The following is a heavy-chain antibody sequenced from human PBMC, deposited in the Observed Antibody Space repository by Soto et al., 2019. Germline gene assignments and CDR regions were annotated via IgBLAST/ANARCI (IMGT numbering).Heavy chain of an antibody. Sequence: QVQLVQSGAEVKKPGASVKVSCKASGYTLTNFYIHWVRQAPGQGLEWMGIINPNGGSTNYAHKFQGRVTIARDTSTSTVYMDLSSLRYEDTAVYYCARGLGSGDYWGRGTLVTVSS. CDR1: GYTLTNFY. J-gene: IGHJ4*02. D-gene: IGHD6-25*01. V-gene: IGHV1-46*03. CDR3: ARGLGSGDY. CDR2: INPNGGST.